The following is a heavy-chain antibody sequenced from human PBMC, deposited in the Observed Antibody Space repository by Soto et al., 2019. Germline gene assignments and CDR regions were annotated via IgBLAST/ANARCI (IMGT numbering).Heavy chain of an antibody. J-gene: IGHJ5*02. Sequence: PSETLSLTCTVSGGSISSYYWSWIRQPPGKGLEWIGYIYYSGSTNYNPSLKSRVTISVDTSKNQFSLKLSSVTAADTAVYYCARGVSGWYERENWFDPWGQGTLVTVSS. CDR2: IYYSGST. V-gene: IGHV4-59*01. CDR1: GGSISSYY. D-gene: IGHD6-19*01. CDR3: ARGVSGWYERENWFDP.